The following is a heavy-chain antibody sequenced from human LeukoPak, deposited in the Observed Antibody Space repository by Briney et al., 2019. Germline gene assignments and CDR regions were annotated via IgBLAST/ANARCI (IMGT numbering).Heavy chain of an antibody. J-gene: IGHJ4*02. CDR2: IDPSSGGT. V-gene: IGHV1-2*02. CDR3: ARALRTDILTTDY. D-gene: IGHD3-9*01. CDR1: EYTRIDYF. Sequence: VSSVRVSCKASEYTRIDYFIHWVRQAPGQGLKRLGWIDPSSGGTNSAQNFQGRVTMTRDTSISTAYMEPSSLRSDDTAVYYCARALRTDILTTDYWGPGTLVTVSS.